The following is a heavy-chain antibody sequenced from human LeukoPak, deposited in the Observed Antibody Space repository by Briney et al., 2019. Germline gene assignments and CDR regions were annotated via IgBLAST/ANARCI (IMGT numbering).Heavy chain of an antibody. CDR1: GFNFIDIW. V-gene: IGHV3-15*01. J-gene: IGHJ4*02. D-gene: IGHD3-10*01. CDR3: TTGIRGD. CDR2: IKTKTDGGT. Sequence: PGGSLRLSCAASGFNFIDIWMSWVRQAPGKGLEWVGRIKTKTDGGTDYAAPVNGRFTVSRDDSKTTVYLQMNNLKTEDTAIYYCTTGIRGDWGQGTLVTVSS.